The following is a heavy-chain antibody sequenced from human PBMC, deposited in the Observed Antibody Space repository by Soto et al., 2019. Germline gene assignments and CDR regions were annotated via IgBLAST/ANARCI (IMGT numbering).Heavy chain of an antibody. Sequence: PSETLSLTCTVSGDSIDTSRYYWGWIRQPPGKGLEWLGSIYYSGTTYYNPSLKSRVTISADPSKNQFSLKLSSVTAADTAFYYCXRLRGAFLIRTNNWFDHWGQGTLVTVSS. CDR3: XRLRGAFLIRTNNWFDH. CDR2: IYYSGTT. V-gene: IGHV4-39*01. D-gene: IGHD2-2*01. CDR1: GDSIDTSRYY. J-gene: IGHJ5*02.